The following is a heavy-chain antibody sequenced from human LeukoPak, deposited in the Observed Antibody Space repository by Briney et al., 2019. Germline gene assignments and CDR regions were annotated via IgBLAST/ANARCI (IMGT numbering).Heavy chain of an antibody. Sequence: GSSVKVSCKASGGTFSSYAISWVRQAPGQGLEWMGGIIPIFGTANYAQKFQGRVTITADESTSTAYMELSSLRAEDTAVYYCAKDLPNHRPTAYDFWSGYSYYYYYGMDVWGQGTTVTVSS. CDR2: IIPIFGTA. CDR3: AKDLPNHRPTAYDFWSGYSYYYYYGMDV. V-gene: IGHV1-69*01. D-gene: IGHD3-3*01. J-gene: IGHJ6*02. CDR1: GGTFSSYA.